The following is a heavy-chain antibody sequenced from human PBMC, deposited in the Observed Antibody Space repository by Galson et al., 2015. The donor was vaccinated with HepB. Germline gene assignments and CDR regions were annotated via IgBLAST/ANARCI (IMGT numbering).Heavy chain of an antibody. CDR2: ISSSSSYI. Sequence: SLRLSCAASGFTFSSYSMNWVRQAPGKGLEWVSSISSSSSYIYYADSVKGRFTISRDNAKNSLYLQMNSLRAEDTAVYYCARFDAGIVATGIWGQGTMVTVSS. CDR3: ARFDAGIVATGI. V-gene: IGHV3-21*01. D-gene: IGHD5-12*01. J-gene: IGHJ3*02. CDR1: GFTFSSYS.